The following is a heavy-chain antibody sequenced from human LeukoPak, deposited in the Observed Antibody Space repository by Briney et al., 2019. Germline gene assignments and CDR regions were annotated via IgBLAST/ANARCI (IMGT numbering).Heavy chain of an antibody. CDR2: ISTSSSYI. CDR3: ARLRWEQTGYSSDY. CDR1: GFSFSSYW. V-gene: IGHV3-21*06. J-gene: IGHJ4*02. D-gene: IGHD4-23*01. Sequence: PGGSLRLSCAASGFSFSSYWMNWVRQAPGKGLEWVSSISTSSSYIYYADSVKGRFTISRDNAKNSLYLQMNSLGAEDTAVFYCARLRWEQTGYSSDYWGQGTLVTVSS.